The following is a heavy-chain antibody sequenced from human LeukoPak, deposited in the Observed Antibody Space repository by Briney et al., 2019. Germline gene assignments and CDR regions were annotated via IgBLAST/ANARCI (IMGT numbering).Heavy chain of an antibody. Sequence: GGSLRLSCVASGFTFTRSAMHWVRQAPGKGLEWVAFIQYDGDNKYYADSVKGRFTISRDDSQNTLYLQMNSLTVEDTAVYYCAKRWDSTWAYFDLWGQGTLVSVSS. D-gene: IGHD1-26*01. CDR2: IQYDGDNK. V-gene: IGHV3-30*02. J-gene: IGHJ4*02. CDR1: GFTFTRSA. CDR3: AKRWDSTWAYFDL.